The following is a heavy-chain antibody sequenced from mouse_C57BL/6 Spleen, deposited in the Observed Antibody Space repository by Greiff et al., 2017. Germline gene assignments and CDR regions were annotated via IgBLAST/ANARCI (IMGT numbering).Heavy chain of an antibody. V-gene: IGHV1-72*01. CDR3: ARDDLLDY. Sequence: QVQLQQPGAELVKPGASVKLSCKASGYTFTSYWMRWVKQRPGRGLEWIGRIDPNRGGTKYNEKFKSTATLTVDKSSSPAYMQLSILTSEDSAVYYCARDDLLDYWGQGTTLTVSS. CDR1: GYTFTSYW. CDR2: IDPNRGGT. D-gene: IGHD2-3*01. J-gene: IGHJ2*01.